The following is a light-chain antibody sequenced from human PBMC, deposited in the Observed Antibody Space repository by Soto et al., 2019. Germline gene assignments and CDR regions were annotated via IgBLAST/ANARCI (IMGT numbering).Light chain of an antibody. V-gene: IGKV3-15*01. CDR2: GAS. J-gene: IGKJ5*01. CDR1: QSVRSD. Sequence: EIVMTQSPAILSVSPGERATLSCRAGQSVRSDLAWFQQRPGQAPRLLIHGASARATGVPGRFSGSGSGTEFTLTISSLQPEDFAVYYCQQYSKWPRTFGQGTRLEIK. CDR3: QQYSKWPRT.